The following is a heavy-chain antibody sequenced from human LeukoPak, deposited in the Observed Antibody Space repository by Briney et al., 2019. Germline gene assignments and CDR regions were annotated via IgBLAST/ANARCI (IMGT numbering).Heavy chain of an antibody. CDR3: ARDRAEGYYYDYYMDV. V-gene: IGHV4-4*07. CDR1: GGSISSYY. D-gene: IGHD3-10*01. J-gene: IGHJ6*03. CDR2: IYTSGST. Sequence: PSETLSLTCTVSGGSISSYYWSWTRQPAGKGLEWIERIYTSGSTNYNPSLKSRVTISVDTSKNQFSLRLSSVTAADTAVYYCARDRAEGYYYDYYMDVWGKGTTVTVSS.